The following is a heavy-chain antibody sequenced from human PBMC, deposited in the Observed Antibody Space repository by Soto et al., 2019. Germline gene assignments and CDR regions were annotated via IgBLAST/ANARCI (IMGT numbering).Heavy chain of an antibody. CDR1: GGSITRYY. V-gene: IGHV4-59*01. CDR3: AGDRNANNWAFY. J-gene: IGHJ4*02. Sequence: QVRLQESGPELVKPSETLSLTCAVTGGSITRYYWSWVRQPPGKALEGIGYIRYSGGTNYNPSLKSRVTVSGDTSKNQFSLEVKSVTAADTAVYFCAGDRNANNWAFYWGRGALVTVSS. D-gene: IGHD1-1*01. CDR2: IRYSGGT.